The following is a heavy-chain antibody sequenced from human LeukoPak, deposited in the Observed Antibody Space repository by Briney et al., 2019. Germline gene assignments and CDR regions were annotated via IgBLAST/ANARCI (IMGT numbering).Heavy chain of an antibody. CDR1: GYTFTSYG. J-gene: IGHJ4*02. CDR3: ARVRTTVTTWDY. V-gene: IGHV1-18*01. CDR2: ISAYNGNT. D-gene: IGHD4-11*01. Sequence: APVKVSCKASGYTFTSYGISWVRQAPGQGLEWMGWISAYNGNTNYAQKLQGRVTMTTDTSTSTAYMELRSLRSDDTAVYYCARVRTTVTTWDYWGQGTLVTVSS.